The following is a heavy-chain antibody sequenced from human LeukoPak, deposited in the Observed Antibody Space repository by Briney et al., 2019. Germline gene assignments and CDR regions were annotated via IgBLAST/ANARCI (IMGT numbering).Heavy chain of an antibody. J-gene: IGHJ6*03. CDR3: ARAQPLRKKYYMDV. Sequence: SETPSLTCAVSGYSISSGYYWGWIRQPPGKGLEWIGSIYHSGSTYYNPSLKSRVTISVDTSKNQFSLKLSSVTAADTAVYYCARAQPLRKKYYMDVWGKGTTVTVSS. CDR1: GYSISSGYY. D-gene: IGHD3-3*01. CDR2: IYHSGST. V-gene: IGHV4-38-2*01.